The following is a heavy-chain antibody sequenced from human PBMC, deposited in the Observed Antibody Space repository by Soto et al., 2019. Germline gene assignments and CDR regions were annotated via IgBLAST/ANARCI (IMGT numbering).Heavy chain of an antibody. D-gene: IGHD6-13*01. V-gene: IGHV4-4*02. CDR3: ARRELGSSWYDWFDP. CDR2: IYHSGST. CDR1: GGSISSSNW. J-gene: IGHJ5*02. Sequence: SETLSLTCAVSGGSISSSNWWSWVRQPPGKGLEWIGEIYHSGSTNYNPSLKSRVTISVDKSKNQFSLKLSSVTAADTAVYYCARRELGSSWYDWFDPWGQGTLVTVSS.